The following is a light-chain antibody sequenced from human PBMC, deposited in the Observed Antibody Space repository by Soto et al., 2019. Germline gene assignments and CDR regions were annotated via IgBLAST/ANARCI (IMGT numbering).Light chain of an antibody. CDR3: TSYEGGGKYV. CDR1: SSDVGAYNL. CDR2: EVS. V-gene: IGLV2-14*01. Sequence: QSVLTQPASVSGSPGQSVTISCTGTSSDVGAYNLVSWYQQYPGKAPKLMIYEVSNRPSGVSNRFSVSKSGNTASLTISGLQAEDEADYYCCTSYEGGGKYVFGTGTKVTVL. J-gene: IGLJ1*01.